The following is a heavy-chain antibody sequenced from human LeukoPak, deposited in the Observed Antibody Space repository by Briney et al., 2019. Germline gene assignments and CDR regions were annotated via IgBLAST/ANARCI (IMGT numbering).Heavy chain of an antibody. CDR2: IYYSGST. D-gene: IGHD3-22*01. Sequence: SETLSLTCAVYGGSFSGYYWGWIRQPPGKGLEWIGSIYYSGSTYYNPSLKSRVTISVDTSKNQFSLKLSSVTAADTAVYYCARHDSYDSSGYYLYYFDYWGQGTLVTVSS. CDR1: GGSFSGYY. CDR3: ARHDSYDSSGYYLYYFDY. J-gene: IGHJ4*02. V-gene: IGHV4-39*01.